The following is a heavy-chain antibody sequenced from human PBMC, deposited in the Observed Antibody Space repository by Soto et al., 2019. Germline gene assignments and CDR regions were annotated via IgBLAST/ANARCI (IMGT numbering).Heavy chain of an antibody. CDR1: GFSLSTSGEG. V-gene: IGHV2-5*02. D-gene: IGHD1-26*01. Sequence: QITLKESGPPLVKPTQTLTLTCTFSGFSLSTSGEGVGWIRQPPGKALEWLALIYWDDDKRYNPSLKSRLTITKDTSKNQVVLTMTNMDPVDTATHYCAHRRGGVVGATSDFDYWGQGILVTVSS. CDR3: AHRRGGVVGATSDFDY. CDR2: IYWDDDK. J-gene: IGHJ4*02.